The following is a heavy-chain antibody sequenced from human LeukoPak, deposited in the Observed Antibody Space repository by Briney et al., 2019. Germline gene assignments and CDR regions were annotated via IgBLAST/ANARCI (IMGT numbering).Heavy chain of an antibody. J-gene: IGHJ3*02. CDR3: AREGPMVRGVYCAFDI. V-gene: IGHV1-8*03. D-gene: IGHD3-10*01. CDR1: GYTFTSYD. CDR2: MNPNSGNT. Sequence: ASVKVSCKASGYTFTSYDINWVRQATGQGLEWMGWMNPNSGNTGYAQKFQGRVTITRNTSISTAYMELSSLRSEDTAVYYCAREGPMVRGVYCAFDIWGQGTMVTVSS.